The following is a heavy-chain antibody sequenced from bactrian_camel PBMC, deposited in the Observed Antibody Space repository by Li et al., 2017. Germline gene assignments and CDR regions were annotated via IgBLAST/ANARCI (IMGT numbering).Heavy chain of an antibody. CDR2: IAVDGST. CDR1: GYTASSYC. J-gene: IGHJ4*01. V-gene: IGHV3S53*01. D-gene: IGHD5*01. Sequence: HVQLVESGGGLVQPGGSLRLSCAASGYTASSYCMGWFRQPPGKVRGGIASIAVDGSTSYEESVKGRFAIFRDNVKGTLTLEMNSLKPEDTAIYYCAAEQEDMWCTWWRDYGHRSQGTQVTVS.